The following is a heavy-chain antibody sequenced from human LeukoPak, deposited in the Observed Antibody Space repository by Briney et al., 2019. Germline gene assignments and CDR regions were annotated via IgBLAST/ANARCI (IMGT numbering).Heavy chain of an antibody. Sequence: ASVKVSCKTSGYSFTIYGISWVRQAPGQGLEWMGLISAYGNTNYAQNLQGRVTMTTDTSTSTAYMELRSLRSDDTAVYYCARMVVADGSYAFDIWGQGTMVTVSS. V-gene: IGHV1-18*01. D-gene: IGHD2-15*01. CDR1: GYSFTIYG. CDR2: ISAYGNT. J-gene: IGHJ3*02. CDR3: ARMVVADGSYAFDI.